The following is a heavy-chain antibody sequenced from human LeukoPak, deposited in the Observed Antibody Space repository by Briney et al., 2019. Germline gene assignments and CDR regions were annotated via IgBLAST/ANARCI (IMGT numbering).Heavy chain of an antibody. CDR2: IYYSGST. J-gene: IGHJ5*02. CDR1: GGSVSSGSYY. D-gene: IGHD2-15*01. CDR3: ARGNYCSGGSCYWFDP. Sequence: SETLSLTCTVSGGSVSSGSYYWSWIRQPPGKGLEWIGYIYYSGSTNYNPSLKSRVTISVDTSKNQFSLKLSSVTAADTAVYYCARGNYCSGGSCYWFDPWGQGTLVIVSS. V-gene: IGHV4-61*01.